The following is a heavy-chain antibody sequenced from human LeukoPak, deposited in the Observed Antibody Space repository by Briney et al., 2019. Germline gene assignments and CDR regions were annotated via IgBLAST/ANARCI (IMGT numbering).Heavy chain of an antibody. CDR1: GGSIRSYY. CDR3: ARAESYYSFFDY. CDR2: IYYSGST. Sequence: PSETLSLTCTVSGGSIRSYYWSWIRQPPGKGLEWIGHIYYSGSTNYNPSLKSRVTISVDTSKNQFSLKLTSLTAADTAVYYCARAESYYSFFDYWGQGTLVTVSS. V-gene: IGHV4-59*01. D-gene: IGHD1-26*01. J-gene: IGHJ4*02.